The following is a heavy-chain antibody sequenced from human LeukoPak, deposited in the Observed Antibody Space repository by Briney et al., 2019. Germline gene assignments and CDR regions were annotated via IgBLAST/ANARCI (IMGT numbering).Heavy chain of an antibody. CDR3: ARVVSSGWYVFGYYYYYMDV. CDR2: MNPNSGNT. D-gene: IGHD6-19*01. Sequence: GASVKVSCKASGYTFTGYYMHWVRQAPGQGLEWMGWMNPNSGNTGYAQKFQGRVTITRNTSISTAYMELSSLRSEDTAVYYCARVVSSGWYVFGYYYYYMDVWGKGTTVTVSS. CDR1: GYTFTGYY. J-gene: IGHJ6*03. V-gene: IGHV1-8*03.